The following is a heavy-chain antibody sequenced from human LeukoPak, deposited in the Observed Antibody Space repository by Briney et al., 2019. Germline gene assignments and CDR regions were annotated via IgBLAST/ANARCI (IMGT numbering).Heavy chain of an antibody. CDR1: GGSISSSSYY. CDR3: ARDRPGGSSLDY. J-gene: IGHJ4*02. D-gene: IGHD6-13*01. CDR2: VYYSGST. Sequence: SETLSLTCTVSGGSISSSSYYWGWIRQPPGKGLEWIGSVYYSGSTYYNPSLKSRVTISVDTSKNQFSLKLSSVTAADTAVYYCARDRPGGSSLDYWGQGTLVTVSS. V-gene: IGHV4-39*07.